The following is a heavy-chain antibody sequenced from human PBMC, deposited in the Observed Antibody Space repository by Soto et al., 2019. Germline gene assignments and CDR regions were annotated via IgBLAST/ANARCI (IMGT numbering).Heavy chain of an antibody. J-gene: IGHJ4*02. D-gene: IGHD2-15*01. CDR1: DGFISSSNY. V-gene: IGHV4-4*02. CDR2: VYHNGGP. Sequence: QVQLQESGPGLVKPSGTLSLTCAVSDGFISSSNYWSWVRQPPGKGLEWIGQVYHNGGPSYNPSLRSRVTMSIDKSKNQFSLNLSAVTAADTAVYFCVRYGGRLFDYWGPGHLVTVSS. CDR3: VRYGGRLFDY.